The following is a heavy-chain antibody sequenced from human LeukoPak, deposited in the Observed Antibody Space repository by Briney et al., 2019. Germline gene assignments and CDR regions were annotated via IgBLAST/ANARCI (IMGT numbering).Heavy chain of an antibody. CDR1: GGTFISYA. D-gene: IGHD2-15*01. CDR2: IIPIFGTA. CDR3: GRGPKAGGPHHDTDV. J-gene: IGHJ6*02. V-gene: IGHV1-69*05. Sequence: GASVKVSCKASGGTFISYAISWVRQAPGQGLEWMGGIIPIFGTANYAQKFQGRATMTTDTSTSTAYMELRSLSSDDTAVYYCGRGPKAGGPHHDTDVWGRGTTVTVSS.